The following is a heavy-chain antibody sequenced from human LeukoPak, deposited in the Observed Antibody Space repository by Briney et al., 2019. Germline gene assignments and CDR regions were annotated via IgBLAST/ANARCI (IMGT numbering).Heavy chain of an antibody. CDR2: ISSSGSTI. CDR3: ARTGSGWTYYFDY. D-gene: IGHD6-19*01. J-gene: IGHJ4*02. V-gene: IGHV3-48*03. Sequence: GGSLRLSCAASGFTFSSYEMNWVRQAPGKGLEWVSYISSSGSTIYYADSVKGRFTISRDNAKNSLYLQMNSLRAEDTAVYYCARTGSGWTYYFDYWGQGTLVTVSS. CDR1: GFTFSSYE.